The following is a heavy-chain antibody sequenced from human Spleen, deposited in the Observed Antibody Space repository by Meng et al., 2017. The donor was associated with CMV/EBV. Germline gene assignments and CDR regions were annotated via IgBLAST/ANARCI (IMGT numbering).Heavy chain of an antibody. Sequence: GESLKISCAASGFTVSSNYINWVRQAPGKGLEWVSVIYSSGSTYYADSVKGRFTISRDNSKNTLYLQMNSLRTEDTAVYYCARDRWSGRGWFDPWGQGTLVTAPQ. CDR2: IYSSGST. D-gene: IGHD3-16*02. CDR3: ARDRWSGRGWFDP. V-gene: IGHV3-66*03. J-gene: IGHJ5*02. CDR1: GFTVSSNY.